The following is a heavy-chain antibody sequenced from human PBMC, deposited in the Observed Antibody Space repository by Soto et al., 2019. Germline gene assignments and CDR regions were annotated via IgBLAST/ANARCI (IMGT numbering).Heavy chain of an antibody. J-gene: IGHJ4*02. V-gene: IGHV2-5*02. D-gene: IGHD5-12*01. CDR1: GFSLTSGVG. Sequence: QITLKESGPALVRPPQTLTLTCTFSGFSLTSGVGVGWIRQPPGKALEWLALIYWDDDKRYSPSLKNRLTITKDTAKNQVVLTMPNVGPVDTATYFCAHIDPDIVTVGGHGGFDYWGQGTLVTVSS. CDR2: IYWDDDK. CDR3: AHIDPDIVTVGGHGGFDY.